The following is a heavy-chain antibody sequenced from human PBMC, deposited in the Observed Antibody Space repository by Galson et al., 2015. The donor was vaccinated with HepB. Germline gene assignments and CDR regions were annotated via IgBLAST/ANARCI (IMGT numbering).Heavy chain of an antibody. Sequence: SLRLSCAVSGFTFSSYGMHWVRQAPRKGLEWVAVISYDGSNKYYADSVKGRFTISRDNSKNTLYLQMNSLRAEDTAVYYCAKGRGIFWYFDLWGRGTLVTVSS. V-gene: IGHV3-30*18. CDR3: AKGRGIFWYFDL. CDR2: ISYDGSNK. J-gene: IGHJ2*01. D-gene: IGHD3-16*01. CDR1: GFTFSSYG.